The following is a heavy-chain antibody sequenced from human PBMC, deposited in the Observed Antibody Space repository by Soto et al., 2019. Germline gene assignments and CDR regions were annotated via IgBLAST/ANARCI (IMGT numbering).Heavy chain of an antibody. CDR2: IWYDGSNK. CDR3: ATTLGPSANAFDI. J-gene: IGHJ3*02. D-gene: IGHD7-27*01. V-gene: IGHV3-33*01. Sequence: QVQLVESGGGVVQPGRSLRLSCAASGFTFSSYGMHWVRQAPGKGLEWVAVIWYDGSNKYYADSVKGRFTISRDNSKNTLYLQMNSLRAEDTAVYYCATTLGPSANAFDIWGQGTMVTVSS. CDR1: GFTFSSYG.